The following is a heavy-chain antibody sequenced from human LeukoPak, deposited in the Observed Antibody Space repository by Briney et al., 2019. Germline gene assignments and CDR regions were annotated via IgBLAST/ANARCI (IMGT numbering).Heavy chain of an antibody. CDR1: GFTFSSYA. V-gene: IGHV3-23*01. CDR3: AKGRIGSYYFDY. CDR2: ISGSGGST. Sequence: AGGSLRLSCAASGFTFSSYAMSWVRQAPGKGLEWVSAISGSGGSTYYADSVKGRFTISRDNSKNTLYLQMNSLRAEDTAVYYCAKGRIGSYYFDYWGQGTLVTVSS. D-gene: IGHD1-26*01. J-gene: IGHJ4*02.